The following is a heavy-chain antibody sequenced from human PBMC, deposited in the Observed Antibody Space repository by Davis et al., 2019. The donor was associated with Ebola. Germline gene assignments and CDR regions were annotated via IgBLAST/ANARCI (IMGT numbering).Heavy chain of an antibody. V-gene: IGHV3-23*01. CDR2: SGTGGNT. CDR1: GFTFSSYE. CDR3: AKSADLES. J-gene: IGHJ4*02. Sequence: GESLKISCAASGFTFSSYEMNWVRQAPGKGLEWVSSSGTGGNTYYADSVKGRFTISRDNSKSTLYLQMNSLRAEDTATYFCAKSADLESWGQGTLVTVSS.